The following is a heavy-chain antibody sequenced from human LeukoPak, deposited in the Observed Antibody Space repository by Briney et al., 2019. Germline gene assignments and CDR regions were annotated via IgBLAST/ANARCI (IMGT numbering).Heavy chain of an antibody. CDR2: KWHDDRNK. J-gene: IGHJ4*02. D-gene: IGHD2-15*01. Sequence: GRSLRLSFRSSGFTFSSYGLHWVRKAPGTGLERVEVKWHDDRNKYYADSVKGRFTISRDNSKNTLYLQMNSLRAEDTAVYYCAKDRLHCSGGSCYSGYFDYWGQGTLVTVSS. V-gene: IGHV3-33*06. CDR1: GFTFSSYG. CDR3: AKDRLHCSGGSCYSGYFDY.